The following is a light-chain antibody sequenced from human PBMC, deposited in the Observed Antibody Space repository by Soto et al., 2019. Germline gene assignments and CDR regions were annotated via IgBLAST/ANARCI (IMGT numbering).Light chain of an antibody. J-gene: IGLJ1*01. CDR2: EVT. V-gene: IGLV2-18*02. CDR3: SSYTSSSTYV. Sequence: QSVLTQPPSVSGSPGQSVTISCTGTSSDVGSYNRVSWYQQSPGTAPELMIYEVTNRPSGVTDRFPGSKSGNTASLTISGLQAEDEADYYCSSYTSSSTYVFGTGTKVTVL. CDR1: SSDVGSYNR.